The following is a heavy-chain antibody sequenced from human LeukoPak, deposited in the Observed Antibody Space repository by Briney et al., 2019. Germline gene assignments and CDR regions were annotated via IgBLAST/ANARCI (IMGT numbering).Heavy chain of an antibody. Sequence: GASVKVSCKASGYTFTSYGISWVRQAPGQGLEWMGWISAYNGNTNYAQKLQGRVTMTTDTSTSTAYMELRSLRSDDTAVYYCARERQLGMATIPPRLFDYWGQGTLVTVSS. V-gene: IGHV1-18*01. J-gene: IGHJ4*02. D-gene: IGHD5-24*01. CDR2: ISAYNGNT. CDR1: GYTFTSYG. CDR3: ARERQLGMATIPPRLFDY.